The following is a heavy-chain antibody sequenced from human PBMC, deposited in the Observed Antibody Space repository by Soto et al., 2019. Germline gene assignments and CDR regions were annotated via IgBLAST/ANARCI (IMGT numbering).Heavy chain of an antibody. CDR1: GGSISSGGYY. CDR2: IYYSGST. D-gene: IGHD3-3*01. Sequence: SETLSLTCTVSGGSISSGGYYWSWIRHHPGKGLEWIGYIYYSGSTYYNPSLKSRVTISVDTSKNQFSLKLSSVTAADTAVYYCARVSLEIRYDFWSGYINWFDPWGQGTLVTVSS. V-gene: IGHV4-31*03. J-gene: IGHJ5*02. CDR3: ARVSLEIRYDFWSGYINWFDP.